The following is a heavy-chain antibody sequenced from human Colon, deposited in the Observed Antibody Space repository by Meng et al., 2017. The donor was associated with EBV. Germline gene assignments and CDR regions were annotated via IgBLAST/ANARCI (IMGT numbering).Heavy chain of an antibody. CDR2: IHRSGSA. V-gene: IGHV4-30-4*01. J-gene: IGHJ4*02. D-gene: IGHD2-21*01. CDR3: ASFDHIPRRNYFDY. CDR1: GGSMTSGNYY. Sequence: HVQCQGSGPGLVAPSQTLWLTRPASGGSMTSGNYYWSLIRQPPGKGLEWIGYIHRSGSAYYNPSLKSRVSISVDTSKNQFSLNLNSMTAADTAVYYCASFDHIPRRNYFDYWGQGTLVTVSS.